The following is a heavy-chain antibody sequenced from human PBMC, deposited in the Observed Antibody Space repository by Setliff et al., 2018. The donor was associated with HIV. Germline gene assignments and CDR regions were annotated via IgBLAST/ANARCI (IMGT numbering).Heavy chain of an antibody. CDR3: ARHANTVTTVFVDYFDY. CDR1: GYSISSGYY. D-gene: IGHD4-17*01. J-gene: IGHJ4*02. CDR2: IYQTGVA. V-gene: IGHV4-38-2*01. Sequence: SETLSLTCAVSGYSISSGYYWGWIRQPPGKGLEWIGSIYQTGVAYYNPSLKSRVTISVDTSKNQFSLNLSSVTAADTAIYYCARHANTVTTVFVDYFDYWGQGTLVTVSS.